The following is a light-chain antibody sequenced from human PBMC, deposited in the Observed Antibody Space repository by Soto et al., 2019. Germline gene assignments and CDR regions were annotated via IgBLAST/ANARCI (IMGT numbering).Light chain of an antibody. CDR3: QQDNSYST. J-gene: IGKJ1*01. CDR2: DAS. Sequence: DIQMTQSPSTLSASVGDRVTITCRASQSISSWLAWYQQKPGKAPKLLIYDASSLTGGVPSRFSGSGSGSEFTLTIISLQPDDFATYYCQQDNSYSTFGQGTKVEI. CDR1: QSISSW. V-gene: IGKV1-5*01.